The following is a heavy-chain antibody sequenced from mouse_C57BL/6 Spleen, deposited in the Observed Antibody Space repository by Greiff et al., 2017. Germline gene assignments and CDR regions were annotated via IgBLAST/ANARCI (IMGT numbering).Heavy chain of an antibody. CDR1: GYSFTDYN. D-gene: IGHD2-4*01. CDR3: AIYYDYDPFAY. J-gene: IGHJ3*01. CDR2: INPNSGTT. Sequence: EVQLQQSGPELVKPGASVKISCKASGYSFTDYNMNWVKQSNGKSLEWIGVINPNSGTTSSNQKFKGKATLTVDQSSSTAYMQLNSLTSAVSAVYYCAIYYDYDPFAYWGPGTLVTVSS. V-gene: IGHV1-39*01.